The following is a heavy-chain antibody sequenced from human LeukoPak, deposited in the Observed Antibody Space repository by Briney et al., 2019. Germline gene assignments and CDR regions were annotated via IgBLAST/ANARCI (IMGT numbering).Heavy chain of an antibody. CDR1: GGSISSSSYY. V-gene: IGHV4-39*01. J-gene: IGHJ4*02. CDR2: IYYSGST. Sequence: SETLSLTCTVSGGSISSSSYYWGWIRQPPGKGLEWIGSIYYSGSTYYNPSLKSRVTISVDTSKNQFSLRLTSVTAADTAVYFCARPRLLFGSGPILVWGQGTLVTVSS. CDR3: ARPRLLFGSGPILV. D-gene: IGHD3-10*01.